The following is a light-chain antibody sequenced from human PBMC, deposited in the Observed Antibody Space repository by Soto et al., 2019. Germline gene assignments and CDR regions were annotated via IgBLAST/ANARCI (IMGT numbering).Light chain of an antibody. CDR1: QSISSY. CDR3: HHSSSTLWT. V-gene: IGKV1-39*01. J-gene: IGKJ1*01. Sequence: DIQMTQSPSSLSASVGDRVTITCRASQSISSYLNWYQQKPGKAPKLLIYAASSLQSGVPSRFSGSGSGTDFTLTISSLQPEDFATYYCHHSSSTLWTFGQGTKLEIK. CDR2: AAS.